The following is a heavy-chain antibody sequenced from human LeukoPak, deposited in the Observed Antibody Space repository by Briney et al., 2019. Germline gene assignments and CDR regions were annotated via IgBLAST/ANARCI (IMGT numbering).Heavy chain of an antibody. V-gene: IGHV1-18*01. CDR3: AREPRARGREFDY. CDR2: ISAYNGNT. CDR1: GYTFITYG. Sequence: ASVKVSCKASGYTFITYGISWVRQAPGQGLEWMGWISAYNGNTNYAQKFQGRVTMTTDTSTSTAYMELRSLRSDGTAVYYCAREPRARGREFDYWGQGTLVTVSS. D-gene: IGHD3-16*01. J-gene: IGHJ4*02.